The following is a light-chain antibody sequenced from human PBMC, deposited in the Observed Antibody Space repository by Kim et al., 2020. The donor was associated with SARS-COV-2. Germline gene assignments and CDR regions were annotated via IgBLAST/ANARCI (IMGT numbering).Light chain of an antibody. CDR3: QQYGSSPPAT. V-gene: IGKV3-20*01. Sequence: SPGAMATLSCRASQSVSSSYLAWYQQKPGQAPRLLIYGASSRATGIPDRFSGSGSGTDFTLTISRLEPEDFAVYYCQQYGSSPPATFGQGTKLEIK. J-gene: IGKJ2*01. CDR2: GAS. CDR1: QSVSSSY.